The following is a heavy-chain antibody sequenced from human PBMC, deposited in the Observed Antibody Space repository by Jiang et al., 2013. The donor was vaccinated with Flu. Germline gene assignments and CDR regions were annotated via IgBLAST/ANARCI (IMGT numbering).Heavy chain of an antibody. V-gene: IGHV4-34*01. Sequence: LLKPSETLSLTCAGFDGSFSGYFWTWIRQSPVKGLEWIGEINHSGSTNYNPSLKSRLTISVDTSKSQFSLRLNSVTAADTAVYYCARGHPNRPYTTSFYFDSWGQGTLVTVSS. CDR1: DGSFSGYF. J-gene: IGHJ4*02. CDR2: INHSGST. CDR3: ARGHPNRPYTTSFYFDS. D-gene: IGHD2-2*02.